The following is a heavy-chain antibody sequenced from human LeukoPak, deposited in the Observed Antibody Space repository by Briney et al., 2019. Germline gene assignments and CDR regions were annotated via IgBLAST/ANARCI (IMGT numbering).Heavy chain of an antibody. CDR3: ARGKDGYFDY. J-gene: IGHJ4*02. Sequence: GGSLRLSCAASGFTFSSYAMSWVRQAPGKDLEWVSVIYAGGWTKCGDSVSGRCTISRDISRNTMYLQMESLRVEDTAVYYCARGKDGYFDYWGLGTLVTVSS. D-gene: IGHD3-16*01. CDR2: IYAGGWT. CDR1: GFTFSSYA. V-gene: IGHV3-23*03.